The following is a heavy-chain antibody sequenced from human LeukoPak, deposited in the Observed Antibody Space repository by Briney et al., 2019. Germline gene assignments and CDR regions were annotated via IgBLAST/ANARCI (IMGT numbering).Heavy chain of an antibody. V-gene: IGHV3-23*01. CDR2: ISGSGGST. CDR3: AKGGHGGVVVITTTHWFDP. CDR1: GFTFSSYG. Sequence: GGSLRLSCAASGFTFSSYGMSWVRQAPGKGLEWVSAISGSGGSTYYADSVKGRFTISRDNSKNTLYLQMNSLRAEDTAVYYCAKGGHGGVVVITTTHWFDPGGRETLVTVSS. J-gene: IGHJ5*02. D-gene: IGHD3-22*01.